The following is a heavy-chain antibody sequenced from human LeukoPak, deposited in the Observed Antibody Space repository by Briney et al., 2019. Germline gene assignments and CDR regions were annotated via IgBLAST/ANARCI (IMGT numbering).Heavy chain of an antibody. CDR3: ARDHDYGDYIDY. CDR1: GFTLRSYT. CDR2: ISSSSSYI. V-gene: IGHV3-21*01. J-gene: IGHJ4*02. D-gene: IGHD4-17*01. Sequence: GGSLRLSCAASGFTLRSYTMNWVRQAPGKGLEWVSSISSSSSYIYYADSVKGRFTISRDNAKNSLYLQMNSLRAEDTAVYYCARDHDYGDYIDYWGQGTLVTVSS.